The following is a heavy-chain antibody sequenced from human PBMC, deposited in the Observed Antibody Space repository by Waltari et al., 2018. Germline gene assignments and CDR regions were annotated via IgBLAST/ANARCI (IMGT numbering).Heavy chain of an antibody. CDR2: ISGSGGST. V-gene: IGHV3-23*01. CDR1: GFTFSSYA. CDR3: AKERDDYGVYYYYYGMDV. D-gene: IGHD4-17*01. Sequence: EVQLLESGGGLVQPGGSLRLSCEASGFTFSSYAMSWVRQAPGKGLEWVSAISGSGGSTYYADSVKGRFTISRDNSKNTLYLQMNSLRAEDTAVYYCAKERDDYGVYYYYYGMDVWGQGTTVTVSS. J-gene: IGHJ6*02.